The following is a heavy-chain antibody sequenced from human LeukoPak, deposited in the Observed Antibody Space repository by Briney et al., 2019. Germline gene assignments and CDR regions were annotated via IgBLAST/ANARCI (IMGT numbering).Heavy chain of an antibody. D-gene: IGHD6-19*01. Sequence: ASVKVSCKASGYTFTSYYMHWVRQAPGQGLEWMGIINPSGGSTSYAQKFQGRVTMTRDMSTSTVYMELSSLRSEDTAVYYCARDRSGWGFDPWGQGTLVTVSS. J-gene: IGHJ5*02. CDR1: GYTFTSYY. CDR3: ARDRSGWGFDP. V-gene: IGHV1-46*01. CDR2: INPSGGST.